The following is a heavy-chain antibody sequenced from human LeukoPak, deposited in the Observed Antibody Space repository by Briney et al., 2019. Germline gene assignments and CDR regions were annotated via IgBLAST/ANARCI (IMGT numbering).Heavy chain of an antibody. CDR3: ARKRSVTDYYFDF. CDR2: ISDDGAAK. J-gene: IGHJ4*02. CDR1: GFTFSNYA. V-gene: IGHV3-23*01. Sequence: PGGSLRLSCTASGFTFSNYAVRWVRQAPGKGLEWVSSISDDGAAKRYADSVKGRFTVSRDNSENTLYLKMNSLRAEDTAEYYCARKRSVTDYYFDFWGQGTLVTVSS. D-gene: IGHD3-3*01.